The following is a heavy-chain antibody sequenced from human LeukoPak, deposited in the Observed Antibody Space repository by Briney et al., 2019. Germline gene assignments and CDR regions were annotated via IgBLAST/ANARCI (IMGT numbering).Heavy chain of an antibody. V-gene: IGHV4-59*11. CDR2: IYYSGST. D-gene: IGHD3/OR15-3a*01. J-gene: IGHJ4*02. Sequence: SETLSLTCTVSGGSISSHYWSWIRQPPGKGLEWIGYIYYSGSTNYNPSLKSRVTILVDTSKNQFSLKLNSVTAADTAVYYCAGGNDFWGQGTLVTVSS. CDR3: AGGNDF. CDR1: GGSISSHY.